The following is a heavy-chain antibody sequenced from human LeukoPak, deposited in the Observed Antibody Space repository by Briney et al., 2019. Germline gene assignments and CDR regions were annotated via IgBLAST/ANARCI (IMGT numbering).Heavy chain of an antibody. CDR2: INPNSGGT. CDR1: GYTFTSYY. CDR3: ARNIVATSSPYYGMDV. J-gene: IGHJ6*02. Sequence: ASVKVSCKASGYTFTSYYMHWVRQAPGQGLEWMGWINPNSGGTNYAQKFQGWVTMTRDTSISTAYMELSRLRSGDTAVYYCARNIVATSSPYYGMDVWGQGTTVTVSS. D-gene: IGHD5-12*01. V-gene: IGHV1-2*04.